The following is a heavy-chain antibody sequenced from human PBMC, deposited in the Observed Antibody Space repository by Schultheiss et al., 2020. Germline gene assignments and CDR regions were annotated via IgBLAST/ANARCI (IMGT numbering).Heavy chain of an antibody. D-gene: IGHD3-10*01. J-gene: IGHJ4*02. Sequence: GGSLRLSCAASGFTFSSYWMSWVRQAPGKGLEWVANIKQDGSEKYYVDSVKGRFTISRDNAKNSLYLQMNSLRAEDTAVYYCARVRSGELLFFDYWGQGTLVTGSS. V-gene: IGHV3-7*01. CDR2: IKQDGSEK. CDR1: GFTFSSYW. CDR3: ARVRSGELLFFDY.